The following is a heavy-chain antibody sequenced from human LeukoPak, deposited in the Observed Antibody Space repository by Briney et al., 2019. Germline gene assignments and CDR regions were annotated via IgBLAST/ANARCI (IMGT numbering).Heavy chain of an antibody. CDR3: ARSGYGDSVYGH. D-gene: IGHD4-17*01. J-gene: IGHJ4*02. V-gene: IGHV4-59*01. Sequence: PSETLSLTCAVSGGSISSYYWSWIRQPPGKGLEWIGYLSYTGITTYNPSLKGRVTISLDMSMNQFPLNLTSVTAADTAVYYCARSGYGDSVYGHWGQGTLVTVSS. CDR1: GGSISSYY. CDR2: LSYTGIT.